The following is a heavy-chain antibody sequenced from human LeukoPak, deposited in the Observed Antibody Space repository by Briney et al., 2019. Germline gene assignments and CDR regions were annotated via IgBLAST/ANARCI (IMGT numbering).Heavy chain of an antibody. CDR2: IFNSGGT. CDR3: ARGSNWFDP. Sequence: PSETLSLTCAVYGGSFSGYYWSWIRQHPTKGLEWIGYIFNSGGTQYNPSLKSRVTISADTSKNQFSLKVSAVTAEDTAVYYCARGSNWFDPWGQGTLVTVSS. CDR1: GGSFSGYY. J-gene: IGHJ5*02. D-gene: IGHD2-8*01. V-gene: IGHV4-34*09.